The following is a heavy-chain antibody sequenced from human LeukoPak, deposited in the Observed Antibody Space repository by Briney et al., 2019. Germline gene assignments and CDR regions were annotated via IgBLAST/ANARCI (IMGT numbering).Heavy chain of an antibody. J-gene: IGHJ6*03. CDR1: GYTFTSYG. CDR2: ISAYNGNT. Sequence: ASVKVSCKASGYTFTSYGISWVRQAPGQGLEWMGWISAYNGNTNYAQKLQGRVTMTTDTSTSTAYMELRSLRSDDTAVYYCARVPVPVTTNSFYYYYYMDVWGKGTTVTVSS. CDR3: ARVPVPVTTNSFYYYYYMDV. D-gene: IGHD4-11*01. V-gene: IGHV1-18*01.